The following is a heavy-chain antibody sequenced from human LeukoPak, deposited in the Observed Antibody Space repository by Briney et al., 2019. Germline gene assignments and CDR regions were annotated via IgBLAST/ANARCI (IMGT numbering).Heavy chain of an antibody. CDR2: IKQDGSEK. CDR3: ARGRDLRY. V-gene: IGHV3-7*01. CDR1: GFTFSSYW. Sequence: PGGSLRLSCAASGFTFSSYWTSWVRQALGKGLEWVANIKQDGSEKYYVDSVKGRFTISRDNAKNSLYLQMNSLRAEDTAVYYCARGRDLRYWGQGTLVTVSS. J-gene: IGHJ4*02.